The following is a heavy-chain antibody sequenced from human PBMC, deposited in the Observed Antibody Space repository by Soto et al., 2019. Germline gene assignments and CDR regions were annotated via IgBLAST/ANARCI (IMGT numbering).Heavy chain of an antibody. CDR1: GGTFSSYA. CDR3: ARGEVYSSSWYGAFDI. J-gene: IGHJ3*02. CDR2: IIPIFGTA. Sequence: QVQLVQSGAEVQKPGSSVKVSCKASGGTFSSYAISWVRQAPGQGLEWMGGIIPIFGTANYAQKFQGSVTITADESTSAAYMELRSLRSEDTAVYYCARGEVYSSSWYGAFDIWGQGTMVTVSS. V-gene: IGHV1-69*01. D-gene: IGHD6-13*01.